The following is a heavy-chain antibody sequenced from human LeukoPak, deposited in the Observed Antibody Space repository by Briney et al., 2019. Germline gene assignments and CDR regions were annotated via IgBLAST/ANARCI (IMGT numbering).Heavy chain of an antibody. CDR2: ISSSSTYI. J-gene: IGHJ6*03. CDR1: GITFSSSG. Sequence: GGSLRLSCAASGITFSSSGMHWVRQAPGKGLEWVSSISSSSTYIYYADSVKGRFTISRDNAKNSLYLQMNSLRAEDTAVYYCAKSSGWNYYYYYMDVWGKGTTVIASS. D-gene: IGHD6-19*01. CDR3: AKSSGWNYYYYYMDV. V-gene: IGHV3-21*01.